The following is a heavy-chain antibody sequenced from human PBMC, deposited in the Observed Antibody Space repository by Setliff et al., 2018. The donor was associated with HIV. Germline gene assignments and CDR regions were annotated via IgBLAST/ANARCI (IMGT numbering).Heavy chain of an antibody. J-gene: IGHJ6*03. D-gene: IGHD1-26*01. CDR1: GGSISSSSYY. Sequence: PSETLSLTCTVSGGSISSSSYYWGWLRQPPGKEPEWIGSINHSGNTYYYPSLRSRVTISLDRSKNQFSLKLTSVTAADTAVYYCARSPLSIVGATGYYYYMDVWGKGTTVTVSS. CDR2: INHSGNT. V-gene: IGHV4-39*07. CDR3: ARSPLSIVGATGYYYYMDV.